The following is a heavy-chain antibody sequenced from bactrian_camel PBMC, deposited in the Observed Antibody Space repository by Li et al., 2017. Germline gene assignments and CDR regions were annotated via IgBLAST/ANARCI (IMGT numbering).Heavy chain of an antibody. Sequence: HVQLVESGGGSVHAGGSLRLSCAASGDTVGSIYMAWFRQVPGKGRERVATIAASGFSYYLTAVKGRLTIAKGQAKHTLYLQMNSLKPDDTATYYCAARFQGGFGLGGLCTDVPADFPYWGQGTQVTVS. CDR2: IAASGFS. J-gene: IGHJ6*01. CDR1: GDTVGSIY. V-gene: IGHV3S55*01. CDR3: AARFQGGFGLGGLCTDVPADFPY. D-gene: IGHD5*01.